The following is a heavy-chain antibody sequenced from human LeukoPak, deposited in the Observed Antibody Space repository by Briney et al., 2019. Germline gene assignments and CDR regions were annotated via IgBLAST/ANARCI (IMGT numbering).Heavy chain of an antibody. D-gene: IGHD6-13*01. CDR3: ARDQGPYSSSTFFDY. CDR1: GFTFSSYA. Sequence: PGGSLRLSCAASGFTFSSYAMHWVRQAPGKGLEWVAVISYDGSNKYYADSVKGRFTISRGNSKNTLYLQMNSLRAEDTAVYYCARDQGPYSSSTFFDYWGQGTLVTVSS. V-gene: IGHV3-30*04. CDR2: ISYDGSNK. J-gene: IGHJ4*02.